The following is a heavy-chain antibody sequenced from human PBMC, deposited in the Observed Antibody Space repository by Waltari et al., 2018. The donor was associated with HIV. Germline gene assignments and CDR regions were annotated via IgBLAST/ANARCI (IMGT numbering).Heavy chain of an antibody. CDR2: TSFDGSNK. Sequence: QVQLVESGGGVVQPGRSLRLSCAASGFTFSSYAMHLVRQAPGKGLEWVAVTSFDGSNKYYADSVKGRFTISRDNSKNTLFLQMISLRPEDTAVYYCARPNRRLAAAGDFDSWGQGTLVTVSS. CDR3: ARPNRRLAAAGDFDS. V-gene: IGHV3-30*04. J-gene: IGHJ4*02. CDR1: GFTFSSYA. D-gene: IGHD6-13*01.